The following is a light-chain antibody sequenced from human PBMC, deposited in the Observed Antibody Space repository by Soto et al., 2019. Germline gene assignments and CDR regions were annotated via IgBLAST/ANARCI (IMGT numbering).Light chain of an antibody. CDR3: QHSDNSLSGYYV. CDR2: GNS. V-gene: IGLV1-40*01. J-gene: IGLJ1*01. Sequence: QSVLTQPPSVSGAPGQRVTISCTGSSSNIGAGYDVHWYQQLPGTAPKLLIYGNSNRPSGVPDRFSCSKSGTSSSLAITGRQSADEADYYCQHSDNSLSGYYVFGTGTKLTVL. CDR1: SSNIGAGYD.